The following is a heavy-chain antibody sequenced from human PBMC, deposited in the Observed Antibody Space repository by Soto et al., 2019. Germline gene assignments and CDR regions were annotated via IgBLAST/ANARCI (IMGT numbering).Heavy chain of an antibody. CDR2: INAGNGNT. J-gene: IGHJ5*02. CDR1: GYTFTSYA. D-gene: IGHD3-10*01. CDR3: ARDLTMIRGVSRNWFDP. V-gene: IGHV1-3*01. Sequence: GASVKVSCKASGYTFTSYAMHWVRQAPGQRLEWMGWINAGNGNTKYSQKFQGRVTITRDTSASTAYMELSSLRSEDTAVYYCARDLTMIRGVSRNWFDPWGQGTLVTVSS.